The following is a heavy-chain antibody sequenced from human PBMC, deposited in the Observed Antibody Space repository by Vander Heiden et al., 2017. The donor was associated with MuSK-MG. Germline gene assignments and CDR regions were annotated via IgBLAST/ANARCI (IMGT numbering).Heavy chain of an antibody. J-gene: IGHJ4*02. CDR1: GLPFSSSG. D-gene: IGHD3-10*01. CDR3: AKGDMLGWFGESIPD. V-gene: IGHV3-23*01. Sequence: EVQLLESGGGLVQPGGSLRLSCEASGLPFSSSGMSWVRQAPGKGRGCISSFVGDAAGRRTSNAGAEKVRFTISRDNPRNTVYLQMNSLRAEDTAVYDCAKGDMLGWFGESIPDWGRGTLVTVSS. CDR2: FVGDAAGRRT.